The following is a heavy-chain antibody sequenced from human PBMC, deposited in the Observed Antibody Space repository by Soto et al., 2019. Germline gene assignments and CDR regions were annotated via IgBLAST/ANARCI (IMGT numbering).Heavy chain of an antibody. J-gene: IGHJ3*02. D-gene: IGHD2-15*01. CDR1: GGSISRYY. V-gene: IGHV4-59*08. CDR3: ARHGPIGYCSGGSCYSREDAFDI. Sequence: SETLSVTCTVSGGSISRYYWSWIRQPPGKGLEWIGYIYYSGSTNYNPSLKSRVTISVDTSKNQFSLKLSSVTAADTAVYYCARHGPIGYCSGGSCYSREDAFDIWGQGTMVTVSS. CDR2: IYYSGST.